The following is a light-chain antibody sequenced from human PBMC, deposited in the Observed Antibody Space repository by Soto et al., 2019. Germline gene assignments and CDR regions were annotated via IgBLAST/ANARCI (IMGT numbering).Light chain of an antibody. CDR1: SFNIGSNS. CDR2: SDN. J-gene: IGLJ2*01. Sequence: QSVLTQPPSASGTPGQRVTISCSGSSFNIGSNSVNWYQQLPGTAPKLLIYSDNQRPAGVPDRFSGSKSGTSVSLTVSGLQSEDEAVYYCAAWDDSLNGLVFGGGTKVTVL. V-gene: IGLV1-44*01. CDR3: AAWDDSLNGLV.